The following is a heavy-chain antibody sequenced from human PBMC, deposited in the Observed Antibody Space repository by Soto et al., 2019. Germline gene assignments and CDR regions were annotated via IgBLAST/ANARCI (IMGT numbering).Heavy chain of an antibody. D-gene: IGHD3-10*01. Sequence: EVQLVESGGGLVQPGGSLRLSCAASGFTFSLYSMSWVRQAPGKGLEWVSYISRSSTGIHYADSVKGRFTISRDDATNAMHLQMNSLRDGDTAVYSGARAVTWGLDVWGQGTTVSISS. CDR1: GFTFSLYS. J-gene: IGHJ6*02. CDR2: ISRSSTGI. V-gene: IGHV3-48*02. CDR3: ARAVTWGLDV.